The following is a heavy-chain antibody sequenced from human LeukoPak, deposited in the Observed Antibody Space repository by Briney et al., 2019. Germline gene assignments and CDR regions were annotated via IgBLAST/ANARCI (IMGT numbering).Heavy chain of an antibody. CDR2: IRRDGTT. CDR1: GFTVSSYR. V-gene: IGHV3-74*01. CDR3: ARDAGQATPFDY. J-gene: IGHJ4*02. Sequence: GGSLRLSCAASGFTVSSYRIHWVRQAPGKGLVWVSLIRRDGTTSFAASVQGRFTISRDNARNTLYLQMNSLAAEDTAVYYCARDAGQATPFDYWGPGTLVTVSS. D-gene: IGHD2-15*01.